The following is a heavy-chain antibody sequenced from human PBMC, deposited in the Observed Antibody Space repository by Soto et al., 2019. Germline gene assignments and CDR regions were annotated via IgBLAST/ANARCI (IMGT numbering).Heavy chain of an antibody. CDR2: ISYDGSNK. CDR3: ARDASGATEGYFDY. D-gene: IGHD6-19*01. Sequence: GGSLRLSCAASGFTFSSYAMHWVRQAPGKGLEWVAVISYDGSNKYYAEAVKGRFNISRDNSKNTLYLKMNSLRAEDTAVYYCARDASGATEGYFDYWGQGTLVTVSS. J-gene: IGHJ4*02. CDR1: GFTFSSYA. V-gene: IGHV3-30-3*01.